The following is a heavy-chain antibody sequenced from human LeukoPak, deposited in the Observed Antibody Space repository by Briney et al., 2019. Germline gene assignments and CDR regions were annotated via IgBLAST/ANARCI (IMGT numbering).Heavy chain of an antibody. D-gene: IGHD3-10*01. CDR3: ARDPGDY. Sequence: GGSLRLSRAPSGFNLRSYWMTWVRQAPGKGLEWVASIKQDGSDKFYVDSVRGRFTISRDNAKNSLYLQMNSLRAEETAVYYCARDPGDYWGQGTLVTASS. J-gene: IGHJ4*02. V-gene: IGHV3-7*01. CDR1: GFNLRSYW. CDR2: IKQDGSDK.